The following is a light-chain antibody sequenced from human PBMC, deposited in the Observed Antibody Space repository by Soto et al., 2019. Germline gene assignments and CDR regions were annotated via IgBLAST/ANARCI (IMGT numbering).Light chain of an antibody. CDR1: QSVGKK. CDR2: AAS. J-gene: IGKJ2*01. CDR3: QQYYDWPPYT. V-gene: IGKV3-15*01. Sequence: EIVMRQFPATLSGTPCQRVTLSCRASQSVGKKLAWYQQKPGQAPRLLIYAASTRASDFPARFSGSGSGTDFTLTISSLQSEDFAVYYCQQYYDWPPYTFGQGTKVDI.